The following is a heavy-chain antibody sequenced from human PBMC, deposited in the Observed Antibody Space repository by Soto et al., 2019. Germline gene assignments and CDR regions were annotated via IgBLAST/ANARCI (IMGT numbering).Heavy chain of an antibody. Sequence: SXTLSLTCTVSGVSINNGTFFWAWIRQSAGMGLEWIGSVFYTGKTGTTYYKPSLEGRITISVDTSKNQFSLTLTSLTAADTAVYFCVRHSWYLGDNFFRPWGQGTLVTVSS. CDR1: GVSINNGTFF. CDR3: VRHSWYLGDNFFRP. V-gene: IGHV4-39*01. D-gene: IGHD6-13*01. CDR2: VFYTGKTGTT. J-gene: IGHJ5*02.